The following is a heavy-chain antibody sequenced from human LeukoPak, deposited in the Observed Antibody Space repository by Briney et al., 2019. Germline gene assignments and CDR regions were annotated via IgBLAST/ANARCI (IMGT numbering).Heavy chain of an antibody. J-gene: IGHJ4*02. V-gene: IGHV3-30*01. CDR1: GFTFSSYA. CDR3: ARDTFDY. Sequence: GGSLRLSCAASGFTFSSYAMHWVRQAPGKGLEWVAVISYDGSNKYYADSVKGRFTISRDNSKNTLYLQMNSLRAEDTAVYYCARDTFDYWGQGTLVTVSS. CDR2: ISYDGSNK.